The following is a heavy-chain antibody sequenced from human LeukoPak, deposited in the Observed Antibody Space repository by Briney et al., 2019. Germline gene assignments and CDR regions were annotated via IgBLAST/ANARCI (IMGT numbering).Heavy chain of an antibody. J-gene: IGHJ4*02. D-gene: IGHD3-9*01. V-gene: IGHV1-69*06. CDR3: ARSYDILTGYSPDYYFDY. Sequence: SVKVSCKASGGTFSSYAISWVRQAPGQGLVWMGGIIPIFGAANYAQKFKGRVTITADKSTSTAYMELSSLRSEDTAVYYCARSYDILTGYSPDYYFDYWGQGTLVTVSS. CDR1: GGTFSSYA. CDR2: IIPIFGAA.